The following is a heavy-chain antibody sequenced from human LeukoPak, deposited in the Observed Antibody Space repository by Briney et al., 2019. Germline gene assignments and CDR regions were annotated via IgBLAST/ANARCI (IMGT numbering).Heavy chain of an antibody. CDR2: ISGSGGST. CDR3: ARARTAMVNSGAFDY. D-gene: IGHD5-18*01. CDR1: GFTFSSYA. Sequence: GGSLRLSCAASGFTFSSYAMSWVRQAPGKGLEWVSAISGSGGSTYYADSVKGRFTISRDNSKNTLYLQMNSLRAEDTAVYYCARARTAMVNSGAFDYWGQGTLVTVSS. J-gene: IGHJ4*02. V-gene: IGHV3-23*01.